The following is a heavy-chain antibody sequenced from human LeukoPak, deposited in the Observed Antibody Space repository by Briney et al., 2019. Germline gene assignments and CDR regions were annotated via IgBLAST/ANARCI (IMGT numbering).Heavy chain of an antibody. D-gene: IGHD3-10*01. J-gene: IGHJ3*01. Sequence: GGSLRVSCAASGFLFDTYAMHWVRQAPGKGLEWVAVTSHNGKDQYYADSAKGRFTISRDNTKNPLFLQMTSLRPEETAGYYCAKFEGVLLWFRELGTFDAWGQGTMVIVSS. V-gene: IGHV3-30*18. CDR1: GFLFDTYA. CDR2: TSHNGKDQ. CDR3: AKFEGVLLWFRELGTFDA.